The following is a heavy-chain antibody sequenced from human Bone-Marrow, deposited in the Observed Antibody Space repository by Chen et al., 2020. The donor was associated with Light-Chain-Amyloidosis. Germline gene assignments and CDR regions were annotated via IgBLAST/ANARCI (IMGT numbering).Heavy chain of an antibody. J-gene: IGHJ3*02. CDR1: GFTFSSYA. CDR2: ISYDGINK. Sequence: QVQLVESGGGVVQPGRYMRRSCAASGFTFSSYAMHWVRQAPGKGLEWVAVISYDGINKYYADSVKGRFTISRDNSKNTLYLQMNSLRAEDTAVYYCARVSIWGQGTMVTVSS. V-gene: IGHV3-30-3*01. CDR3: ARVSI.